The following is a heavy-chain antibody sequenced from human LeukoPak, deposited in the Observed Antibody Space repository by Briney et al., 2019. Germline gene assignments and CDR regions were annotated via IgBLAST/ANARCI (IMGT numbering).Heavy chain of an antibody. V-gene: IGHV3-33*01. CDR3: ARDKSPIVVVTNNWFDP. D-gene: IGHD3-22*01. Sequence: GGSLRLSCAASGFTFSSYGMHWVRQAPGKGLEWAAVMWYDGSNKYYADSVKGRFTISRDNSKNTLYLQMNSLRAEDTAVYYCARDKSPIVVVTNNWFDPWGQGTLVTVSS. CDR2: MWYDGSNK. J-gene: IGHJ5*02. CDR1: GFTFSSYG.